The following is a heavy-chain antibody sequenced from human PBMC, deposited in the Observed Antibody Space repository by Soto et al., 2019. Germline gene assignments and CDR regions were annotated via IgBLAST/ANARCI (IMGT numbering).Heavy chain of an antibody. J-gene: IGHJ4*02. D-gene: IGHD4-17*01. CDR1: GFTFRNYR. CDR3: AREPSYGDLDF. V-gene: IGHV3-64*01. CDR2: ITADGSVT. Sequence: EVQLLESGGGLVQPGESLRLSCAASGFTFRNYRMHWVRQAPGGRLEYVAVITADGSVTNYVSSVEGRFTISRDNSKNTLFLQMGRLRVEDMAVYYCAREPSYGDLDFWGQGTLVTVSS.